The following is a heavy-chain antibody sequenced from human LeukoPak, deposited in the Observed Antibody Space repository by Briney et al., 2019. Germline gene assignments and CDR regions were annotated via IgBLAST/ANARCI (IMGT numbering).Heavy chain of an antibody. CDR2: IETAGET. Sequence: GGSLRLSCAASGFTFRNYDMHWVRQATGKGLEWVSAIETAGETHYAGSVKGRFTISRENARNSLYLQMNNLRAGDTAVYYSARDYSGENVFDIWGQGTTVTVSS. D-gene: IGHD3-16*01. J-gene: IGHJ3*02. V-gene: IGHV3-13*04. CDR1: GFTFRNYD. CDR3: ARDYSGENVFDI.